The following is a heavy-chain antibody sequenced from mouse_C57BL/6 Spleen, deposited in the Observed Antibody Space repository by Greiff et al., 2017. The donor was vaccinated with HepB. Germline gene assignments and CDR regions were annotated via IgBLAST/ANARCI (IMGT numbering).Heavy chain of an antibody. J-gene: IGHJ3*01. CDR1: GFTFTDYY. CDR2: IRNKANGYTT. CDR3: AGFYGSGFAY. V-gene: IGHV7-3*01. Sequence: EVQLVESGGGLVQPGGSLSLSCAASGFTFTDYYMSWVRQPPGKALEWLGFIRNKANGYTTEYSASVKGRFTISRDNSQSILYLQMNALRAEDSATYYCAGFYGSGFAYWGQGTLVTVSA. D-gene: IGHD1-1*01.